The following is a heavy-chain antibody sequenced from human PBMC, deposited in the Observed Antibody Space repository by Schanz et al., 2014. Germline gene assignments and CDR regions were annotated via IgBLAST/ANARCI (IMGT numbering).Heavy chain of an antibody. CDR3: AKSYDTSGYSGFDY. D-gene: IGHD3-22*01. CDR2: ISGSGETT. J-gene: IGHJ4*02. CDR1: GFTLTSYA. V-gene: IGHV3-23*04. Sequence: VQLVESGGGLVQPGGSLRLSCEASGFTLTSYALTWVRQAPGKGLEWVAGISGSGETTYYADSVKGRFTISRDNSKNTLYLQMNSLRTEDTAVYFCAKSYDTSGYSGFDYWGQGTLVTVSS.